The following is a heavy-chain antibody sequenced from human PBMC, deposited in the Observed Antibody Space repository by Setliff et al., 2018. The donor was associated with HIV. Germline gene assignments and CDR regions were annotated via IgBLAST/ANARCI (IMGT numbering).Heavy chain of an antibody. CDR2: VHSSGTT. CDR3: ARDPGNSSTWHFDY. Sequence: PSETLSLTCSISGGSISAYDWSWIRKPPGKGLEWIGYVHSSGTTNYNPSLKSRVTISRDTSKNQFFLKVTSLTAADTAMYYCARDPGNSSTWHFDYWGRGNLVTVSS. CDR1: GGSISAYD. J-gene: IGHJ4*02. D-gene: IGHD6-13*01. V-gene: IGHV4-59*01.